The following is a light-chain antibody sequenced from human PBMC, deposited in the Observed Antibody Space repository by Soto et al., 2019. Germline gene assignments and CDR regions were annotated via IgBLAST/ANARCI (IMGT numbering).Light chain of an antibody. CDR1: QSISSN. V-gene: IGKV3-15*01. CDR3: QQYSGPPWT. J-gene: IGKJ1*01. CDR2: RTS. Sequence: EIVMTQSPATLSVSPGERATLSCRASQSISSNLAWYQQKPGQAPRLLMFRTSSRATGFPARFSGSGSGTEFNLTISSLQSEDFGVYYCQQYSGPPWTFGQGTKVEIK.